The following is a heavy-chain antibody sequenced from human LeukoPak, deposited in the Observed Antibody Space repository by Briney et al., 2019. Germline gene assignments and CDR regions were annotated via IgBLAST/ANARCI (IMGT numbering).Heavy chain of an antibody. D-gene: IGHD7-27*01. J-gene: IGHJ4*02. V-gene: IGHV1-8*01. CDR1: GYTFTNYD. CDR2: MSPNNGNT. CDR3: ASNPPRTGDFNY. Sequence: ASVKVSCTTSGYTFTNYDINWVRQATGQGLEWMGWMSPNNGNTGYARKFQGRVTMTRDTSINTAYMELSSLRSEDTAVYYCASNPPRTGDFNYWGQGALVTVSS.